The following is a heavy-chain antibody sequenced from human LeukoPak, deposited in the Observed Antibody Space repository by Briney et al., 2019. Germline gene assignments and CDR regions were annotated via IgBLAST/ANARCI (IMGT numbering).Heavy chain of an antibody. CDR3: ARAITMVRGVIIGWFDP. Sequence: SQTLSLTCTVSGGSISSGGYYWSWIRQHPEKGLEWIGYIYYSGSTYYNPSLKSRVTISVDTSKNQFSLKLSSMAAADTAVYYCARAITMVRGVIIGWFDPWGQGTLVTVSS. J-gene: IGHJ5*02. D-gene: IGHD3-10*01. CDR2: IYYSGST. CDR1: GGSISSGGYY. V-gene: IGHV4-31*03.